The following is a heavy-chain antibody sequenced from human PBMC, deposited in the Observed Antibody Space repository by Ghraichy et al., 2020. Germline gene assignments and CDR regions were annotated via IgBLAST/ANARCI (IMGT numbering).Heavy chain of an antibody. V-gene: IGHV3-7*01. CDR1: RVTFSSYW. Sequence: GGSLRLSCAASRVTFSSYWMSWVRQAPGKGLEWVATINQDGSKIYYVDSVKGRFTISRDNAKNSLYLQMNSLRPEDTAVYYCATDGEDGWKPFDCWGQGTLVSVSS. CDR3: ATDGEDGWKPFDC. CDR2: INQDGSKI. D-gene: IGHD3-10*01. J-gene: IGHJ4*02.